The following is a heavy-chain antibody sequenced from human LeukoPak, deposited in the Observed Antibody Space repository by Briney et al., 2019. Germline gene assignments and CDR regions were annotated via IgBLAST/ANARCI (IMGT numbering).Heavy chain of an antibody. J-gene: IGHJ4*02. V-gene: IGHV3-30*04. CDR3: ARDFGGAIDYGFFDY. D-gene: IGHD3-16*01. CDR2: ISHDGSDK. CDR1: GLNLSSFT. Sequence: GRSLRPSCAASGLNLSSFTIHWVRQVPGKGLEWVAVISHDGSDKFYADSVKGRFIVSRDNSKSRLYLQMNSLRPEDTALYFCARDFGGAIDYGFFDYWGQGTLVTVSS.